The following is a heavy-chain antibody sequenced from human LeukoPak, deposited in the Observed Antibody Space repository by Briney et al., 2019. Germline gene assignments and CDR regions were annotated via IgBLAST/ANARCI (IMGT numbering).Heavy chain of an antibody. J-gene: IGHJ4*02. CDR3: ARDAVIAAAETFDY. D-gene: IGHD6-13*01. V-gene: IGHV3-30-3*01. CDR1: GFTFSSYA. Sequence: GRSLRLSCAASGFTFSSYAMHWVRQAPGKGLEWVAVISYDGSNKYYADSVKGRFTISRDNSKNTLYLQMNRLRAEDTAVYYCARDAVIAAAETFDYWGQGTLVTVSS. CDR2: ISYDGSNK.